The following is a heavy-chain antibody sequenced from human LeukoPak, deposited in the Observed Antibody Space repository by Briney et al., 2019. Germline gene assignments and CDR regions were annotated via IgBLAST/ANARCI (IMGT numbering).Heavy chain of an antibody. CDR3: ARGSDTAAGLY. D-gene: IGHD6-13*01. CDR1: GGSISSSSYY. Sequence: SETLSLTCTVSGGSISSSSYYWSWIRQPPGKGLEWIGEINHSGSTNYNPSLKSRVSISVDSSKNQFSLKVSSVTAADTAVYYCARGSDTAAGLYWGQGTLVTVSS. CDR2: INHSGST. J-gene: IGHJ4*02. V-gene: IGHV4-39*07.